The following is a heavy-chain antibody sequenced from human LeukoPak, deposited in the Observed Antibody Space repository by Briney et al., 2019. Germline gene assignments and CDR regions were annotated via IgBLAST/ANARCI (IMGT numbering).Heavy chain of an antibody. D-gene: IGHD6-6*01. CDR1: GFTFSSYE. CDR2: IRSSGSNI. CDR3: ARLYSSSSGRALDY. Sequence: GGSLRLSCAASGFTFSSYEMNWVRQAPGKGLEWVSYIRSSGSNIYYADSVKGRFTISRDNAKNSLFLQMNSLRAEDTAVYYCARLYSSSSGRALDYWGQGTLVTVSS. J-gene: IGHJ4*02. V-gene: IGHV3-48*03.